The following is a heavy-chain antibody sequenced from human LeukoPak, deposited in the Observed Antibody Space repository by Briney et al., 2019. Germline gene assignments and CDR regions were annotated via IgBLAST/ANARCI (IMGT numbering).Heavy chain of an antibody. V-gene: IGHV4-59*01. CDR2: IYYSGST. CDR3: ARTYGDYTKQFDY. D-gene: IGHD4-17*01. J-gene: IGHJ4*02. Sequence: SETLSLTCTVSGGSISSYYWSWIRQPPGKGLEWIGYIYYSGSTNYNPSLKSRVTISVDTSKNQFSLKLSSVTAADTAVYYCARTYGDYTKQFDYWGQGTLVTVSS. CDR1: GGSISSYY.